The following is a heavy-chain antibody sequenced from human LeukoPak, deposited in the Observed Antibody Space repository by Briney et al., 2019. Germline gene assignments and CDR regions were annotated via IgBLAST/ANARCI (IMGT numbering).Heavy chain of an antibody. J-gene: IGHJ3*02. V-gene: IGHV3-23*01. CDR1: GFSFSSYA. CDR2: ISGSGGST. CDR3: AKDDTYYYDRGHLDI. D-gene: IGHD3-22*01. Sequence: GGTLRLSCAASGFSFSSYAMSWVRQAPGKGLEWVSAISGSGGSTYYADSVKGRFTISRDNSKNTLYLQMNSLRAEDTAVYYCAKDDTYYYDRGHLDIWGQGTMVTVSS.